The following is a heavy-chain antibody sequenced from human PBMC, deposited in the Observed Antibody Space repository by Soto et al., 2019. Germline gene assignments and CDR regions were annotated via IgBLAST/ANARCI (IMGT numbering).Heavy chain of an antibody. CDR2: IFSGGSA. CDR3: ARDHPARV. CDR1: GFTVSSDY. Sequence: EVQLVESGGGLIQPGGSLRLSCAASGFTVSSDYMSWVRQAPGKGLEWVSFIFSGGSAYYADSVKGRFTVSRDNSKSTLYLQMNSLRAEDTAMYYCARDHPARVWGQGILVTVSS. J-gene: IGHJ4*02. V-gene: IGHV3-53*01.